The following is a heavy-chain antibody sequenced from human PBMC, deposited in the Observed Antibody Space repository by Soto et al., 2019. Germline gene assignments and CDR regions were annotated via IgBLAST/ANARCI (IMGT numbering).Heavy chain of an antibody. J-gene: IGHJ6*02. D-gene: IGHD5-18*01. V-gene: IGHV4-59*12. CDR2: MYYSGNT. Sequence: SETLSLTCTVSGGSISSYYWSWVRQPPGKGLEWIGYMYYSGNTYYNPSLKSRLTISVDTSKNQFSLNLSSVTAADTAVYYCARDRLMATAGTARHYFGLDVWGQGTTVTVSS. CDR1: GGSISSYY. CDR3: ARDRLMATAGTARHYFGLDV.